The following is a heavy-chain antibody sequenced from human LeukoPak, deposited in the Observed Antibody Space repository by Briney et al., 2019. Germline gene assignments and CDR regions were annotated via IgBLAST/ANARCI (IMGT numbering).Heavy chain of an antibody. D-gene: IGHD2-2*01. CDR3: ASGYCSSTSCQIIDY. V-gene: IGHV4-39*07. Sequence: SETLSLTCTVSGGSISSSSYYWGWIRQPPGKGLEWIGSIYYSGSTYYNPSLKSRVTISVDTSKNQFSLKLSSVTAADTAVYYCASGYCSSTSCQIIDYWGQGTLVTVSS. CDR1: GGSISSSSYY. J-gene: IGHJ4*02. CDR2: IYYSGST.